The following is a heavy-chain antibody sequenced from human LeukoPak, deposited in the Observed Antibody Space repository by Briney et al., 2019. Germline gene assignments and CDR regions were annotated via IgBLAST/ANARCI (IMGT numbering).Heavy chain of an antibody. V-gene: IGHV4-34*01. CDR1: GGSFSGYY. Sequence: SETLSLTCAVYGGSFSGYYWSWIRQPPGKGLEWIGEINHSGSTNYNPSLKSRVTISVDTSKNQFSLKLSSVTAADTAVYYCARDQPVAYYDILTGPFYYMGVWGKGTTVTISS. J-gene: IGHJ6*03. CDR3: ARDQPVAYYDILTGPFYYMGV. D-gene: IGHD3-9*01. CDR2: INHSGST.